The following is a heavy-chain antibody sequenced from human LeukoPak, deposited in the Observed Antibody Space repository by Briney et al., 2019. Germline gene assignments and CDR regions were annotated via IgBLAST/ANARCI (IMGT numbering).Heavy chain of an antibody. V-gene: IGHV4-59*08. Sequence: SETLSLTCTVSGGSISSYYWSWIRQPPGKGLEWIGYIYYSGSTNYNPSLKSRVTISVDTSKNQFSLKLSSVTAADTAVYYCARHVSASPVVIASGPHFDYWGQGTLVTVSS. D-gene: IGHD2-21*01. CDR1: GGSISSYY. CDR3: ARHVSASPVVIASGPHFDY. CDR2: IYYSGST. J-gene: IGHJ4*02.